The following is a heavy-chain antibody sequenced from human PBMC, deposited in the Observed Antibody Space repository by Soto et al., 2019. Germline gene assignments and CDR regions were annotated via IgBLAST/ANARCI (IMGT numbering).Heavy chain of an antibody. J-gene: IGHJ4*02. Sequence: TGGALRLSCAASGITFSDHYMDWVRQTPGKGLEWIVRIIKKVDSYTTEYAASVKGRFTISRDDSRNSVYLQMNSLKTEDTAVYFCVRNQAVAPPAFDYWGQGTLVTVSS. D-gene: IGHD6-19*01. CDR1: GITFSDHY. V-gene: IGHV3-72*01. CDR2: IIKKVDSYTT. CDR3: VRNQAVAPPAFDY.